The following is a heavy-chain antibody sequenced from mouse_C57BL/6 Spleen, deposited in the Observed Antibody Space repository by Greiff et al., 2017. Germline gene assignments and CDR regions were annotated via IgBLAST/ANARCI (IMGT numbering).Heavy chain of an antibody. CDR1: GYTFTSYW. D-gene: IGHD2-10*01. V-gene: IGHV1-50*01. CDR2: IDPSDSYT. J-gene: IGHJ2*01. CDR3: ARDLLGALDY. Sequence: QVHVKQSGAELVKPGASVKLSCKASGYTFTSYWMQWVKQRPGQGLEWIGEIDPSDSYTNYNQKFKGKATLTVDTSSSTAYMQLSSLTSEDSAVYYCARDLLGALDYWGQGTTLTVSS.